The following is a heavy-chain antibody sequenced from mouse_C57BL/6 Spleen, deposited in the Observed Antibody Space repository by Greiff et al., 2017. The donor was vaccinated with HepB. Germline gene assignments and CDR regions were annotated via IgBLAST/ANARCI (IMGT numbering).Heavy chain of an antibody. CDR2: IRNKANGYTT. Sequence: EVKLMESGGGLVQPGGSLSLSCAASGFTFTDYYMSWVRQPPGKALEWLGFIRNKANGYTTEYSASVKGRFTISRDNSQSILYLQMNALRAEDSATYYCARYYGSSYDYFDYWGQGTTLTVSP. CDR3: ARYYGSSYDYFDY. CDR1: GFTFTDYY. V-gene: IGHV7-3*01. J-gene: IGHJ2*01. D-gene: IGHD1-1*01.